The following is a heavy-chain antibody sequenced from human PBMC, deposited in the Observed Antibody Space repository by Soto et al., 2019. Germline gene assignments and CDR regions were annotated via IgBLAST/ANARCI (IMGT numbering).Heavy chain of an antibody. CDR1: GYTFTGYY. J-gene: IGHJ6*02. Sequence: QVQLVQSGAEVKKPGASVKVSCKASGYTFTGYYIHWVRQAPGQGLEWMGWINPNSGGTNHAQKFQGWVTMTRDTSITTVYMELSRLRSDDTAVYYCARWMVPGTYYYGMDVWGQGTTVTVSS. CDR3: ARWMVPGTYYYGMDV. D-gene: IGHD6-19*01. V-gene: IGHV1-2*04. CDR2: INPNSGGT.